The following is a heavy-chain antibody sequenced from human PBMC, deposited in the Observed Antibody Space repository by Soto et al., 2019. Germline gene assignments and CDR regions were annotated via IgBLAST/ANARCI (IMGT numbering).Heavy chain of an antibody. CDR1: GYTFTSHD. D-gene: IGHD6-13*01. J-gene: IGHJ6*02. V-gene: IGHV1-8*01. Sequence: ASVKVSCKASGYTFTSHDINWVRQATGQGLEWMGWMNPNSGNTGYAQKFQGRVTMTRNTSISTAYMELSSLRSEDTAVYYCARRGHSSSWYIGSDYYYYGMDVWGQGTTVTVSS. CDR2: MNPNSGNT. CDR3: ARRGHSSSWYIGSDYYYYGMDV.